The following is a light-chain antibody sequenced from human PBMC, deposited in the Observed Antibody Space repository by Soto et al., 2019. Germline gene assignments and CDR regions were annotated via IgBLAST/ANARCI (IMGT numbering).Light chain of an antibody. CDR1: QTIGSN. J-gene: IGKJ1*01. CDR3: QQYNNWPPTWT. V-gene: IGKV3-15*01. CDR2: DAS. Sequence: GITQSPATLSVSQGERAPLSCRASQTIGSNLAWYQQKPGQPPRLLIYDASTRATDIPARFTGSGSGTEFTLTISSLQAADFAVYYCQQYNNWPPTWTFGQGTIVDI.